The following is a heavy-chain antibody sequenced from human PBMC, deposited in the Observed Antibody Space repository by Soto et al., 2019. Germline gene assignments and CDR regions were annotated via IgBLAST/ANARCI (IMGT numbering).Heavy chain of an antibody. CDR2: IYYSGTT. Sequence: PETLSHTCTDSGGSISSSSYYWGCIRQPPGKGLEWIVRIYYSGTTYYNPSLKSRVTISVDTSNNKVSLKLSSVTAPDTAVYYCARHPFVALGPSSTYYLLAFCGKGTTVTGSS. CDR3: ARHPFVALGPSSTYYLLAF. J-gene: IGHJ6*04. D-gene: IGHD1-26*01. CDR1: GGSISSSSYY. V-gene: IGHV4-39*01.